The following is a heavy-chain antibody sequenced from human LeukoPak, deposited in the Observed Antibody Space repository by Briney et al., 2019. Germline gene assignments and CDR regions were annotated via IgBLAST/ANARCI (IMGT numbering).Heavy chain of an antibody. Sequence: TASETLSLTCTVSGGPISSYYWSWIRQPPGKGLEWIGYIYYSGSTNYNPSLKSRVTISVDTSKNQFSLKLSSVTAADTAVYYCAAGENYDGYWGQGTLVTVSS. J-gene: IGHJ4*02. D-gene: IGHD1-26*01. CDR3: AAGENYDGY. CDR1: GGPISSYY. V-gene: IGHV4-59*01. CDR2: IYYSGST.